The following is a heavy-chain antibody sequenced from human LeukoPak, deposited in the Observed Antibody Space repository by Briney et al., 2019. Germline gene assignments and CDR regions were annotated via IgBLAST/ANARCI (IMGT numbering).Heavy chain of an antibody. V-gene: IGHV3-11*04. D-gene: IGHD2-15*01. CDR1: GGSFSGDY. CDR2: ISSSGTTI. J-gene: IGHJ4*02. Sequence: LSLTCAVYGGSFSGDYWSWIRQPPGKGLEWVSYISSSGTTIYYAERRFTISRDNAKNSLYLLMNSLRAEDTAIYYCARGYCSGGSCYGGDYWGQGTLVTVSS. CDR3: ARGYCSGGSCYGGDY.